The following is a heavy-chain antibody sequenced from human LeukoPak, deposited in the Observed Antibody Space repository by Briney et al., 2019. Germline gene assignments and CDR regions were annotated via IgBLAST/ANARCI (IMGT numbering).Heavy chain of an antibody. CDR2: IHPNSGGT. D-gene: IGHD3-10*01. Sequence: ASVKVSCKASGYTFTGYYMHWVRQAPGQGLEWMGWIHPNSGGTNYAQKFQGRVTMTRDTSISTAYMELSRLRSDDTAVYYCARDGSYYGSGSYYKADYWGQGTLVTVSS. J-gene: IGHJ4*02. CDR1: GYTFTGYY. CDR3: ARDGSYYGSGSYYKADY. V-gene: IGHV1-2*02.